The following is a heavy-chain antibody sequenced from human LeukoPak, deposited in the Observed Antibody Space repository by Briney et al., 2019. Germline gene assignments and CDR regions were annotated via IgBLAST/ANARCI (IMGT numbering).Heavy chain of an antibody. CDR2: INHSGST. CDR3: ARGPRITMVRGVTSGYYFDY. V-gene: IGHV4-34*01. J-gene: IGHJ4*02. D-gene: IGHD3-10*01. Sequence: SETLSLTCAVYGGSFSGYYWSWIRQPPGKGLEWIGEINHSGSTNYNPSLKSRVTISVDTSKNQFSLKLSSVTAADTAVYYCARGPRITMVRGVTSGYYFDYWGQGTLVTVSS. CDR1: GGSFSGYY.